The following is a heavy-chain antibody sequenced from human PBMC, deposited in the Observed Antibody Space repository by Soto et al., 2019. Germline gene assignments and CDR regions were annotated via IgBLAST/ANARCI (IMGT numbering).Heavy chain of an antibody. D-gene: IGHD4-17*01. J-gene: IGHJ4*02. CDR1: GFSVSSNY. CDR3: ARSTPDFGNYGSPPRAPFDY. Sequence: EVQLVESGGGLIQPGGSLRLSCAASGFSVSSNYMSWVRQAPGKGLEWVSLIYSGGSTYSADSVKGRFTISRDNSKNTLYLQMNTLRAEDTAVYYCARSTPDFGNYGSPPRAPFDYWGQGTLVSVSS. CDR2: IYSGGST. V-gene: IGHV3-53*01.